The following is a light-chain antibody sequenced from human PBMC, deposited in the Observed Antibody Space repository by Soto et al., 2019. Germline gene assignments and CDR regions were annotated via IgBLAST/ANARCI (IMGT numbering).Light chain of an antibody. Sequence: DIQMTQSPSSLSASVGDRDTITYRASQSISSYLNWYQQKPGKAPKLLIYAASSLQSWVPSRFSGNGSGTDFTLSITSLQPENFATYYCQQSYSTPDTFGQGTKLEIK. CDR2: AAS. CDR3: QQSYSTPDT. J-gene: IGKJ2*01. V-gene: IGKV1-39*01. CDR1: QSISSY.